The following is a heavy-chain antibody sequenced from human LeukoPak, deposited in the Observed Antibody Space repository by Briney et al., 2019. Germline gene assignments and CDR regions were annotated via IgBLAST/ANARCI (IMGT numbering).Heavy chain of an antibody. D-gene: IGHD3/OR15-3a*01. CDR2: ISYDGSNK. V-gene: IGHV3-30*03. Sequence: GGSLRLSCAASGFTSSSYGMRWVRQAPGKGLEWVAVISYDGSNKYYADSVKGRFTISRDNSKNTLYLQMDSLRPEDTAVYYCARDGTGSFDYWGQGTLVTVSS. J-gene: IGHJ4*02. CDR3: ARDGTGSFDY. CDR1: GFTSSSYG.